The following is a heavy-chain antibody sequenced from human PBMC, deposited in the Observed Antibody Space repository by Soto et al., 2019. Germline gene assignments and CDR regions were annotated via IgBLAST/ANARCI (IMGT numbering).Heavy chain of an antibody. J-gene: IGHJ6*02. CDR3: ARDLNSRGSYYEDYYYGMDV. CDR2: ISPNSGGT. D-gene: IGHD1-26*01. Sequence: ASVKVSCKASGYTFTGYYMHWVRQAPGQGLEWMGWISPNSGGTNYAQKFQGWVTMTRDTSISTAYMELSRLRSDDTAVYYCARDLNSRGSYYEDYYYGMDVWGQGTTVTVSS. CDR1: GYTFTGYY. V-gene: IGHV1-2*04.